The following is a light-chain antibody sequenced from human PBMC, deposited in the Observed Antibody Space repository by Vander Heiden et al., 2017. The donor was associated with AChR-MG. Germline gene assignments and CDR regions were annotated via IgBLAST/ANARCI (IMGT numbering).Light chain of an antibody. V-gene: IGKV3-20*01. CDR2: GAS. J-gene: IGKJ4*01. CDR3: QQYGDSPLT. CDR1: QRVNDNH. Sequence: EVVLTPSPGTLSLSPGERATLSCKASQRVNDNHLAWYQQKLGQTPRLLIHGASSRATGIPDRFSGSGSGTDFTLTISRLETEDFAVYYCQQYGDSPLTFGGGTRVEI.